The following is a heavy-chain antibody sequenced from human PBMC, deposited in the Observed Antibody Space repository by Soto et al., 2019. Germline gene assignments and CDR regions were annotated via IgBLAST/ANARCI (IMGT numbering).Heavy chain of an antibody. D-gene: IGHD3-22*01. J-gene: IGHJ4*02. CDR1: GFSFGTYT. Sequence: EVQLLASGGGLVQPGGSLRLSCAVSGFSFGTYTVNWVRQAPGMGLEWVSGLSDSVGTTHYAYSVKGRFTISRDKSKNTLYLQMNNLRAEDTAVYYCAKHLIGGRLQSPFDLWGQGTQVTVSS. V-gene: IGHV3-23*01. CDR2: LSDSVGTT. CDR3: AKHLIGGRLQSPFDL.